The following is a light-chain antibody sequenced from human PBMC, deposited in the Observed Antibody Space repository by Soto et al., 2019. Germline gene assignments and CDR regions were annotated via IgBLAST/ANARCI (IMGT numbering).Light chain of an antibody. CDR2: EAS. CDR1: RSVGSF. J-gene: IGKJ5*01. Sequence: ENALTQSPVTLSLSPGDRATLSCRASRSVGSFLAWYQHKPGQAPGLLIREASSRATGIPARFSVRGSGTDFALTISSLEPEDFAVYYCQHSSPSITFGQGTRLEIK. CDR3: QHSSPSIT. V-gene: IGKV3-11*01.